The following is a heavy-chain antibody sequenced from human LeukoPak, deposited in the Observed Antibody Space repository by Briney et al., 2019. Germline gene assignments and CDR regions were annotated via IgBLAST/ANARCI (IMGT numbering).Heavy chain of an antibody. Sequence: GGSLRLSCAASGFTFSSYAMHWVRQAPGKGLEYVSAISSNGGSTYYANSVKGRFTISRDNSKNTLYLQMGSLRAEDMAVYYCARGRDLYCSSTSCSSFDYWGQGTLVTVSS. CDR3: ARGRDLYCSSTSCSSFDY. D-gene: IGHD2-2*01. CDR2: ISSNGGST. J-gene: IGHJ4*02. V-gene: IGHV3-64*01. CDR1: GFTFSSYA.